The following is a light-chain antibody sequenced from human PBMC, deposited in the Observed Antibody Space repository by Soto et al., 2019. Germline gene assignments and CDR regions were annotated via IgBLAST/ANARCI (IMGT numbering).Light chain of an antibody. CDR3: SSYTSSNTLEV. J-gene: IGLJ1*01. Sequence: QSALNQPASVSGSPGQSISISCAGTSSDVGGSNYVSWYQQHPHRAPKLLIYEVSHRPSGVSNRFSGSKSSHTASLTISGLQAEDEADYYCSSYTSSNTLEVFGIGTKLTVL. V-gene: IGLV2-14*01. CDR2: EVS. CDR1: SSDVGGSNY.